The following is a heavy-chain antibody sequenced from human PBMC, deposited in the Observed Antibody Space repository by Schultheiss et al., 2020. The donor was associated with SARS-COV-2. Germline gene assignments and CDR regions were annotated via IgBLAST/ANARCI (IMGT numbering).Heavy chain of an antibody. Sequence: GGSLRLSCAASGFTFSSHAMSWVRQAPGKGLEWVSSISSSSSYIYYADSVKGRFTISRDNSKNTLYLQMTSLRAEDTAVYYCARGYCSGGSCQILDYWGQGTLVTVSS. CDR3: ARGYCSGGSCQILDY. CDR1: GFTFSSHA. V-gene: IGHV3-21*01. J-gene: IGHJ4*02. D-gene: IGHD2-15*01. CDR2: ISSSSSYI.